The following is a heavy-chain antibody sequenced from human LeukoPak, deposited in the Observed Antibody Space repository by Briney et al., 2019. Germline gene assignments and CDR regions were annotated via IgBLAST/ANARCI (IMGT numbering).Heavy chain of an antibody. CDR2: IYYSGST. CDR1: GGSISSGSYY. V-gene: IGHV4-61*01. D-gene: IGHD4-17*01. CDR3: ARSPSSDYGDYVGWFDP. J-gene: IGHJ5*02. Sequence: SQTLSLTCTVSGGSISSGSYYWSWIRQPPGKRLEWIGYIYYSGSTNYNPSLKSRVTMSVDTSKNQFSLRLSSVTAADTAVYYCARSPSSDYGDYVGWFDPWGQGTLVTVSS.